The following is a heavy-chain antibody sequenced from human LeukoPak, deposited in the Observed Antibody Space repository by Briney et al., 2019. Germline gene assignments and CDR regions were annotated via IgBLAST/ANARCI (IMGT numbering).Heavy chain of an antibody. J-gene: IGHJ4*02. D-gene: IGHD2-21*01. CDR2: IKQDGSGK. V-gene: IGHV3-7*03. CDR3: AKFLPTHIVVANYYFDY. CDR1: GFTFSSYW. Sequence: PGGSLRLSCAASGFTFSSYWMSWLRQAPGKGLEWVANIKQDGSGKYYVDSVKGRFTISRDNAKNSLYLQMNSLRAEDTAVYYCAKFLPTHIVVANYYFDYWGQGTLVTVSS.